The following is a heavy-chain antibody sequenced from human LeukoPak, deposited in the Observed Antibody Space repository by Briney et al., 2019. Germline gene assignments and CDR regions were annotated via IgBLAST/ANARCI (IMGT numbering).Heavy chain of an antibody. V-gene: IGHV4-39*01. CDR1: GASISSSSYY. Sequence: PSQTLSLTCTVAGASISSSSYYSGWLRQPPWKGLEWIGSIYYSGSTYFNPSLRSRLTISVDTSKNQFSLRLNSVTAADTAVYHCARHDYGDYEANWFDPWGQGSLVTVSS. J-gene: IGHJ5*02. CDR3: ARHDYGDYEANWFDP. D-gene: IGHD4-17*01. CDR2: IYYSGST.